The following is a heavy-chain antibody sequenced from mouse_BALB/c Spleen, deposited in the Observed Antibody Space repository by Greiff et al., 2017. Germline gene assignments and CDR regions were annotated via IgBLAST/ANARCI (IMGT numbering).Heavy chain of an antibody. Sequence: VQLKESGGGLVKPGGSLKLSCAASGFAFSSYDMSWVRQTPEKRLEWVAYISSGGGSTYYPDTVKGRFTISRDNAKNTLYLQMSSLKSEDTAMYYCARQGYGNYPLDYWGQGTTLTVSS. CDR1: GFAFSSYD. CDR2: ISSGGGST. J-gene: IGHJ2*01. D-gene: IGHD2-10*02. CDR3: ARQGYGNYPLDY. V-gene: IGHV5-12-1*01.